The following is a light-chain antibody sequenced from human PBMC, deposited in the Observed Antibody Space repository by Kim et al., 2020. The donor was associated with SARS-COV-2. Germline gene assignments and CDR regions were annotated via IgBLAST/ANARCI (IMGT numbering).Light chain of an antibody. Sequence: VATGERASLSCRASQSLGTNVAWYQQKPGQAPRLLMYRASTRATDTPARFSGSGSGTEFTLTISSLQSEDFALYYCQQYSFWPRTFGPGTKVDIK. CDR2: RAS. CDR1: QSLGTN. J-gene: IGKJ3*01. V-gene: IGKV3-15*01. CDR3: QQYSFWPRT.